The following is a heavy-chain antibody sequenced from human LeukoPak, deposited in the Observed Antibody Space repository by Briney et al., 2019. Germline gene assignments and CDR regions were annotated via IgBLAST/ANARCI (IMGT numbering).Heavy chain of an antibody. Sequence: SETLSLTCAVYGGSFSGYYWSWIRQPPGKGLEWIGYIYYSGSTNYNPSLKSRVTISVDTSKNQFSLKLSSVTAADTAVYYCARESAAGTEAFDIWGQGTMVTVSS. V-gene: IGHV4-59*01. D-gene: IGHD6-13*01. CDR3: ARESAAGTEAFDI. CDR1: GGSFSGYY. J-gene: IGHJ3*02. CDR2: IYYSGST.